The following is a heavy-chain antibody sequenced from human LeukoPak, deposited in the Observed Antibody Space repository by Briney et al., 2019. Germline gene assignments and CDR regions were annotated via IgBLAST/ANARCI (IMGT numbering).Heavy chain of an antibody. CDR1: GGSPSSFY. CDR3: ARVLGWAGFDY. Sequence: SQTLSLTCTVSGGSPSSFYWSWFRQPAGKGLEWIGRIYSRGSTNYSPSLKSRLTMSVDTSKNQFSLRLSSVTAADTAVYYCARVLGWAGFDYWGQGTLVTVSS. D-gene: IGHD6-19*01. CDR2: IYSRGST. V-gene: IGHV4-4*07. J-gene: IGHJ4*02.